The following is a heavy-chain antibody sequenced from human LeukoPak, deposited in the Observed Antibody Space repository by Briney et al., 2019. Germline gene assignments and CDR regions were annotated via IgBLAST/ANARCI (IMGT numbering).Heavy chain of an antibody. J-gene: IGHJ4*02. Sequence: PSETLSLTCTVSGGSISSGGYHWSWIRQPPGKGLEWIGYIYHSGSTYYNPSLKSRVTISVDRSKNQFSLKLSSVTAADTAVYYCARTYSSSYLFDYWGQGTLVTVSS. CDR1: GGSISSGGYH. D-gene: IGHD6-6*01. CDR3: ARTYSSSYLFDY. V-gene: IGHV4-30-2*01. CDR2: IYHSGST.